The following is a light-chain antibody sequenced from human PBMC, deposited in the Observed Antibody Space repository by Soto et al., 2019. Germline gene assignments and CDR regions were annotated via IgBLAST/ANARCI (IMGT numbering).Light chain of an antibody. Sequence: QSALTQPASVSGSPGQSITISCTGTSSDVGVYNSVSWYQQHPGKAPKLMIYDVSNRPSGVSNRFSGSKSGNTASLTISGLQAEDEADYYCSSYTSSSIYVFGTGIKVTVL. J-gene: IGLJ1*01. CDR1: SSDVGVYNS. CDR2: DVS. V-gene: IGLV2-14*01. CDR3: SSYTSSSIYV.